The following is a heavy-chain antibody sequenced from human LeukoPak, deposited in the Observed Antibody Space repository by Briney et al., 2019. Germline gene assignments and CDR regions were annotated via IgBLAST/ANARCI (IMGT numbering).Heavy chain of an antibody. D-gene: IGHD4-23*01. CDR3: ASKDTTVVSPFDY. J-gene: IGHJ4*02. V-gene: IGHV4-59*01. Sequence: SETLSLTCTVSGGSISGYYWSWIRQPPGKGLEWIGNVYYSGSTKYNPSLKSRVTISVDTSKNQFSLKLSSVTAADTAVYYCASKDTTVVSPFDYWGQGTLVTVSS. CDR2: VYYSGST. CDR1: GGSISGYY.